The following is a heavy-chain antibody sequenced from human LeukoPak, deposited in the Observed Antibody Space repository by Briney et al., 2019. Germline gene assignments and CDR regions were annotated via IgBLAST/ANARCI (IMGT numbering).Heavy chain of an antibody. CDR1: GGSISSYY. V-gene: IGHV4-59*08. Sequence: SETLSLTCTVSGGSISSYYWSWIRQPPGKGLEWIGYIYYSGSTNYNPSLKSRVTISVDTSKNQFSLKLSSVTAADTAVYYCARGQRDSGYGLDAFDYWGQGTLVTVSS. CDR2: IYYSGST. CDR3: ARGQRDSGYGLDAFDY. J-gene: IGHJ4*02. D-gene: IGHD5-12*01.